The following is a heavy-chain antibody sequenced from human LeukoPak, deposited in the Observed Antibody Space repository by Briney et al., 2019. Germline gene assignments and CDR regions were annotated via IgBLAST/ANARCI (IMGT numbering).Heavy chain of an antibody. Sequence: GGSLRLSCAASGFVFSSYAMSWVRQTPARGLEWVSSLRGNGETFYADSVKGRFTLSRDDSRNTVHLQLNNLRVEDTAIYYCAKANWVSDADAVWWGQGTLVTVSS. CDR1: GFVFSSYA. J-gene: IGHJ4*02. CDR2: LRGNGET. V-gene: IGHV3-23*01. D-gene: IGHD3-16*01. CDR3: AKANWVSDADAVW.